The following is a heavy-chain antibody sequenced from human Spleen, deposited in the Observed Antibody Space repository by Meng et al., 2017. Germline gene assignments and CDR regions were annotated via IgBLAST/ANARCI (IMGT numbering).Heavy chain of an antibody. J-gene: IGHJ4*02. V-gene: IGHV5-51*01. CDR1: GYSFTSYW. CDR3: ARHPSDYGGNALYLDF. D-gene: IGHD4-23*01. CDR2: IYPGDSDT. Sequence: GGSLRLSCKGSGYSFTSYWIGWVRQMPGKGLEWMGIIYPGDSDTRYSPSFQGQVTISADKSITTAYLQWSSLKVSDTAIYYCARHPSDYGGNALYLDFWGQGTPVTVSS.